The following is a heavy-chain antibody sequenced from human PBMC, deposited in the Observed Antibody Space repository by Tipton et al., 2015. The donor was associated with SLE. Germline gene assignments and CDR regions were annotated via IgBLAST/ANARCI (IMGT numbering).Heavy chain of an antibody. J-gene: IGHJ1*01. D-gene: IGHD4-17*01. V-gene: IGHV3-53*05. CDR2: INSGGST. CDR3: ARGGYGDFEYFQH. Sequence: GSLRLSCAASGFTLGDYGMHWVRQTPGKGLEWVSIINSGGSTSYADSVKGRFTISRDNSKNTLNLQMNRLRSEDTAVYFCARGGYGDFEYFQHWGQGTLVTVSS. CDR1: GFTLGDYG.